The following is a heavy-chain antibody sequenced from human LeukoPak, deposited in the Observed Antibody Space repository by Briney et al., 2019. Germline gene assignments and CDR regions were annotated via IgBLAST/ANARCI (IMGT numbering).Heavy chain of an antibody. D-gene: IGHD3-16*02. CDR1: GFTFSSYS. J-gene: IGHJ5*02. CDR2: ISSSSSYI. Sequence: GGSLRLSCAASGFTFSSYSMNWVRQAPGKGLKWVSSISSSSSYIYYADSVKGRFTISRDNAKNSLYLQMNSLRAEDTAVYYCARESVRAWFDPWGQGTLVTVSS. V-gene: IGHV3-21*01. CDR3: ARESVRAWFDP.